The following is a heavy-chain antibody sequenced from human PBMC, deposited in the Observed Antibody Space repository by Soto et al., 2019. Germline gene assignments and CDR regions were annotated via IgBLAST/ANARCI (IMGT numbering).Heavy chain of an antibody. Sequence: QVQLVESGGGVVRPGESQRLSCEASGLSISMYGMHWVRQAPGKGLEWLAFISHHGGNIYYGDSVKGRVTISRDNPKNTLYLQMNSLTAEDTAVYYCASAGTYYYDSSGSFSHYYGMDIWGQGTTVTVSS. CDR2: ISHHGGNI. CDR3: ASAGTYYYDSSGSFSHYYGMDI. D-gene: IGHD3-22*01. V-gene: IGHV3-30*03. CDR1: GLSISMYG. J-gene: IGHJ6*02.